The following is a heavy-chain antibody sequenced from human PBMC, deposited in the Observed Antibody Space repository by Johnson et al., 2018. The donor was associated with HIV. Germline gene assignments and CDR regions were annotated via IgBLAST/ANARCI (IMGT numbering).Heavy chain of an antibody. CDR3: AGGSPYYYDSSGRQHDAFDI. D-gene: IGHD3-22*01. CDR1: GFTLSSYD. CDR2: IDTAGDT. J-gene: IGHJ3*02. Sequence: VQLVESGGGVVQPGGSLRLSCAASGFTLSSYDMHWVRQATGKGLEWVSEIDTAGDTYYPGSVKGRFTTSRENAKNSLYLQMNTLRVEDTALYYCAGGSPYYYDSSGRQHDAFDIWGQGTVVTVSS. V-gene: IGHV3-13*01.